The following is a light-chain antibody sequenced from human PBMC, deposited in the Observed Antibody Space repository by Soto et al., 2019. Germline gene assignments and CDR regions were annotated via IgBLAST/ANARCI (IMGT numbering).Light chain of an antibody. CDR1: QSVSSSY. V-gene: IGKV3-20*01. CDR3: QQYGSS. Sequence: EIVLTQSPATLSLSPLEGATLSCRASQSVSSSYLAWYQQKPGQAPRLLIYGASSRATGIPDRFSGSGSGTDFTLTISRLEPEDFAVYYCQQYGSSFGQGTRLEIK. J-gene: IGKJ5*01. CDR2: GAS.